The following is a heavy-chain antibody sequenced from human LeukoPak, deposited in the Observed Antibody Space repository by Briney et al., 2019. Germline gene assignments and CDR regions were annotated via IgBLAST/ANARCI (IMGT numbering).Heavy chain of an antibody. CDR1: GFTFDDYA. CDR3: ARLKLEVVTAIYWFDP. D-gene: IGHD2-21*02. Sequence: GSLRLSCAASGFTFDDYAMHWVRQAPGKGLEWIGYIYYSGSTNYNPSLKSRVTISVDTSKNQFSLKLSSVTAADTAVYYCARLKLEVVTAIYWFDPWGQGTLVTVSS. CDR2: IYYSGST. J-gene: IGHJ5*02. V-gene: IGHV4-59*08.